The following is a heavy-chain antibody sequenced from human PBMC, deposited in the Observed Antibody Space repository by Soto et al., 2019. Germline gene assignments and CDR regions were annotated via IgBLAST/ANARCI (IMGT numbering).Heavy chain of an antibody. D-gene: IGHD3-3*01. CDR1: GGSISSSSYY. Sequence: SETLSLTCTVSGGSISSSSYYWDWIHQPPGKGLEWIGSIYYSGSTYYNPSLKSRVTMSVDTSKNQFSLKLSSVTAADTAVYYCARSQESITIFGVIYYYYGMDVWGQGTTVTVSS. J-gene: IGHJ6*02. CDR2: IYYSGST. CDR3: ARSQESITIFGVIYYYYGMDV. V-gene: IGHV4-39*01.